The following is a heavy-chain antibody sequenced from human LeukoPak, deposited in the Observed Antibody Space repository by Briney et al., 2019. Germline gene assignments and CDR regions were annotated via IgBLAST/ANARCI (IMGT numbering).Heavy chain of an antibody. CDR3: ARHGDYYGSGSRY. D-gene: IGHD3-10*01. J-gene: IGHJ4*02. Sequence: GSLRLSCAASGFTFSNYGMHWVRQAPGKGLEWIGEINHSGSTNYNPSLKSRVTISVDTSKNQFSLKLSSVTAADTAVYYCARHGDYYGSGSRYWGQGTLVTVSS. CDR2: INHSGST. CDR1: GFTFSNYG. V-gene: IGHV4-34*01.